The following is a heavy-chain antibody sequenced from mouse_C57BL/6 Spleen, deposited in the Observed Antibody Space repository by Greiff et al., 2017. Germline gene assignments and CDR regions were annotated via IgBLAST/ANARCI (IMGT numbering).Heavy chain of an antibody. J-gene: IGHJ1*03. CDR2: IDPENGDT. CDR1: GFNIKDDY. Sequence: EVQLQQSGAELVRPGASVKLSCTASGFNIKDDYMHWVKQRPEQGLEWIGWIDPENGDTEYASKFQGKATITADTSSNTAYLQLSSLTSEDTAVYYCTPYYYGSSYDWYFDVWGTGTTVTVSS. D-gene: IGHD1-1*01. V-gene: IGHV14-4*01. CDR3: TPYYYGSSYDWYFDV.